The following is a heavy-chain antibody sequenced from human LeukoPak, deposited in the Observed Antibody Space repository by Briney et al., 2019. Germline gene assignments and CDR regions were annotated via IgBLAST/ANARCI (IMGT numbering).Heavy chain of an antibody. V-gene: IGHV4-34*01. D-gene: IGHD5-18*01. Sequence: PSETLSLTCAVYGGSFSGYYWSWIRQPPGKGLEWIGEINHSGSTNYNPSLKSRVTISVDTSKNQFSLKLSSVTAADTAVYYCAREHPGRWLKIDYWGQGTLVTVSS. CDR3: AREHPGRWLKIDY. J-gene: IGHJ4*02. CDR1: GGSFSGYY. CDR2: INHSGST.